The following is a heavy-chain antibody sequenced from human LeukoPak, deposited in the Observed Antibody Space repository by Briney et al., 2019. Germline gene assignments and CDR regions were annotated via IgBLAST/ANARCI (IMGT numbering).Heavy chain of an antibody. Sequence: LPGGSLRLSCAASGFTFSSYGMHWVRQAPGKGLEWVAVISYDGSNKYYADSVKGRFTISRDNSKNTLYLQMNSLRAEDTAVYYCAKDQLIVATAYFDYWGQGTLVTVSS. D-gene: IGHD5-12*01. J-gene: IGHJ4*02. CDR3: AKDQLIVATAYFDY. V-gene: IGHV3-30*18. CDR2: ISYDGSNK. CDR1: GFTFSSYG.